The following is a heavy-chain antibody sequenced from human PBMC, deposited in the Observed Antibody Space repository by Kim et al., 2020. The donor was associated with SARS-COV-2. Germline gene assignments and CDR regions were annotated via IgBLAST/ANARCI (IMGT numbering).Heavy chain of an antibody. D-gene: IGHD3-10*01. CDR3: ARDFMVRRLSGGVMNRFDP. Sequence: GESLKISRKGSGYTFSDYWIGWVRQMPGKGLEWMGLIYVGDGETRYTPSFQGQITISADKSTSTAYLQWNSLKASDTAIYYCARDFMVRRLSGGVMNRFDPCGRGTLVIVSS. V-gene: IGHV5-51*01. J-gene: IGHJ5*02. CDR1: GYTFSDYW. CDR2: IYVGDGET.